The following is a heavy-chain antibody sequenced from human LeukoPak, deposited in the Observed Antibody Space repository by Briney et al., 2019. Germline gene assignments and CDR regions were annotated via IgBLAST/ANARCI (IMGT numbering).Heavy chain of an antibody. D-gene: IGHD1-26*01. CDR3: ARGAQWELRGGRAFDI. CDR2: ISAYNGNT. J-gene: IGHJ3*02. V-gene: IGHV1-18*01. Sequence: ASVKVSCNASGYTFTSYGISWVRQAPGQGLEWMGWISAYNGNTNYAQKLQGRATMTTDTSTSTAYMELRSLRSDDTAVYYCARGAQWELRGGRAFDIWGQGTMVTVSS. CDR1: GYTFTSYG.